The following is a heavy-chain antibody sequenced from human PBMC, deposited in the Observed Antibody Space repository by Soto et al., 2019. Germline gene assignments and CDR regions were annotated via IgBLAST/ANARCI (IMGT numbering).Heavy chain of an antibody. D-gene: IGHD3-10*01. Sequence: QVQLVESGGCVVQPGRSLRLSCAASGFPFSKYGMHWVRQAPGKGLEWVAIIWYDGSKKYYGDSVKGRFTISRDNSKDTLFLQMNSLRADDTAMYYCARLGGSGGDSIEHWGQGTLVTVSS. CDR3: ARLGGSGGDSIEH. V-gene: IGHV3-33*01. CDR2: IWYDGSKK. J-gene: IGHJ4*02. CDR1: GFPFSKYG.